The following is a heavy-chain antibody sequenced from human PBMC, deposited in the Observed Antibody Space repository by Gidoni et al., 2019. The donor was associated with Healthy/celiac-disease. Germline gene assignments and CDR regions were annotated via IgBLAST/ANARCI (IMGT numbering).Heavy chain of an antibody. V-gene: IGHV1-2*02. CDR1: GYTFTGYY. CDR3: AYSSPIYPWYFDL. J-gene: IGHJ2*01. Sequence: QVQLVQSGAEVKKPGASVKVSCKASGYTFTGYYMHWVRQAPGQGLEWMGWINPKSGGTNYEQKFQGRVTMTRDTSISTAYMELSRLRSDDTAVYYCAYSSPIYPWYFDLWGRGTLVTVSS. CDR2: INPKSGGT. D-gene: IGHD6-13*01.